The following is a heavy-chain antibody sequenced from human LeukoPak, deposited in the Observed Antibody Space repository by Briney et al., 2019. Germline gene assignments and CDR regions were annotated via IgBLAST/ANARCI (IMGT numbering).Heavy chain of an antibody. Sequence: SVKVSCKASGFTFTTFAVQWVRQARGQRLEWIGWIVVDGGNTHYAQKFQESVDIITDRSTNTVFMELRSLRSDDTAVYYCSAGATTYCGEDCYPSFFFYHGIDVWGQGTTVTVSS. D-gene: IGHD2-21*02. J-gene: IGHJ6*02. CDR1: GFTFTTFA. CDR2: IVVDGGNT. CDR3: SAGATTYCGEDCYPSFFFYHGIDV. V-gene: IGHV1-58*01.